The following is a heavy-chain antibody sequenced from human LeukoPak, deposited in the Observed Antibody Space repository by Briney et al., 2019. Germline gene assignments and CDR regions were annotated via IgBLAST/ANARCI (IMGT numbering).Heavy chain of an antibody. D-gene: IGHD3-9*01. CDR3: ARVPDYDILTGYLYYFDY. CDR1: GGSISSYY. Sequence: KTSETLSLTCTVSGGSISSYYWSWIRQPPGKGLEWIGYIYYSGSTYYNPSLKSRVTISVDTSKNQFSLKLSSVTAADTAVYYCARVPDYDILTGYLYYFDYWGQGTLVAVSS. V-gene: IGHV4-59*12. J-gene: IGHJ4*02. CDR2: IYYSGST.